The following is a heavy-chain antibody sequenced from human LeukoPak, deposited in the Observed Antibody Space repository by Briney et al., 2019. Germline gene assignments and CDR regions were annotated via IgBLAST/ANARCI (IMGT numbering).Heavy chain of an antibody. J-gene: IGHJ4*02. CDR2: LSYGRCT. CDR3: ARQSGPYSSRWFDY. V-gene: IGHV4-39*01. CDR1: GDSISSNAYY. Sequence: PSETLSLTCTVSGDSISSNAYYWGWIRQPPGKGLEWFGSLSYGRCTFYSPSLKSGVSMSVDTSNNQFSLKLSSVTAADTAVYYCARQSGPYSSRWFDYWGQGTLVTVSS. D-gene: IGHD6-13*01.